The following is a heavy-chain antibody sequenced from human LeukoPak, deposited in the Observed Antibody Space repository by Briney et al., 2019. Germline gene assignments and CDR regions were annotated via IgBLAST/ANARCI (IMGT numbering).Heavy chain of an antibody. Sequence: GGSLRLSCAASGFTFSSYWMHWVRQTPGKGLVWVSVIYSGGSTYYADSVKGRFTISRDNSKNTLYLQMNSLRAEDTAVYYCAREGQPWDNWNQDDGNWFDPWGQGTLVTVSS. D-gene: IGHD1-1*01. CDR2: IYSGGST. J-gene: IGHJ5*02. CDR3: AREGQPWDNWNQDDGNWFDP. V-gene: IGHV3-53*01. CDR1: GFTFSSYW.